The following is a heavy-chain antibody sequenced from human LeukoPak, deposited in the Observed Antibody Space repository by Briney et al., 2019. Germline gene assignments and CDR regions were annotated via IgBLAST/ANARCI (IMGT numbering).Heavy chain of an antibody. CDR3: ARDDYGVHTTY. J-gene: IGHJ4*02. CDR1: RYTFTSYY. D-gene: IGHD4-17*01. Sequence: ASVTVSCKASRYTFTSYYMHWVRQAPGQGLEWMGIINPSGGSTSYAQKFQGRATMTRDTSTSTVYMELSSLRSEDTAVYYCARDDYGVHTTYWGQGTLVTVSS. V-gene: IGHV1-46*03. CDR2: INPSGGST.